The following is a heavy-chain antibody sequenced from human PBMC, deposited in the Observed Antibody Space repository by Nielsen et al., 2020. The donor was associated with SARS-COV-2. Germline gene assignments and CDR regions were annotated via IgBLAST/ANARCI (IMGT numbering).Heavy chain of an antibody. CDR3: ARGLSGVSYYFDY. J-gene: IGHJ4*02. CDR2: IYHSGST. Sequence: SETLSLTCTVSGGSISSSNYYWGWIRQPPGKGLEWIGSIYHSGSTYYNPSLKSRVAISIDTSKNQFSLNLHFVTAADTAVYYCARGLSGVSYYFDYWGQGTPVTVSS. D-gene: IGHD5/OR15-5a*01. V-gene: IGHV4-39*07. CDR1: GGSISSSNYY.